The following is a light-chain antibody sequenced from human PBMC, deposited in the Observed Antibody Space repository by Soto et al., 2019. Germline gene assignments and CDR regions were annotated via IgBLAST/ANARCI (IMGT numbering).Light chain of an antibody. Sequence: QSALTQPRSVSGSPGQSVTISCTGTSSDVGGYNYVSWYQQHPGKAPKLMIYDVNKWPSGVPDRFSGSKSGNTASLTISGLQAEDEADYHCAAWDDSLNGRVFGTGTKLTVL. CDR3: AAWDDSLNGRV. J-gene: IGLJ1*01. CDR2: DVN. V-gene: IGLV2-11*01. CDR1: SSDVGGYNY.